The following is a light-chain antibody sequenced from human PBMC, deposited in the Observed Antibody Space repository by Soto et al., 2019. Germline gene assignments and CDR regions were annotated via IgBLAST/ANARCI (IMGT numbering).Light chain of an antibody. V-gene: IGKV3-11*01. CDR3: QQRSSWPLT. CDR1: QSVRSY. J-gene: IGKJ4*01. Sequence: EIVLTQSPATLSMPPGERATLSCRASQSVRSYLAWYQQKPGQAPRLLIYDASNRATGIPARFSGSGSGTDFTLTISSLETEDFAVYYCQQRSSWPLTFGGGTKVEIK. CDR2: DAS.